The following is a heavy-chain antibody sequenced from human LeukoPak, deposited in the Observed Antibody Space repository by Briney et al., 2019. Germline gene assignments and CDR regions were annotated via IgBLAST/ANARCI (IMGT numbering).Heavy chain of an antibody. CDR2: IYHSGST. Sequence: SETLSLTCTVSGGSISTYYWSWIRQPPGKGLEWIGYIYHSGSTNYNPSLKSRVTISVDTSKNQFSLKLSSVTAADTAVYYCVRSDDFWSGYYGYWGQGTLVTVSS. CDR3: VRSDDFWSGYYGY. CDR1: GGSISTYY. D-gene: IGHD3-3*01. J-gene: IGHJ4*02. V-gene: IGHV4-59*01.